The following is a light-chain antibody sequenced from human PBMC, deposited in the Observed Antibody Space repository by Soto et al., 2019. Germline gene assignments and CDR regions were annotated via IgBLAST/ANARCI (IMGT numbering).Light chain of an antibody. J-gene: IGLJ1*01. CDR2: EGS. CDR1: SSDVGSSNL. Sequence: QSALTQPASVSGSPGQSITISCTGTSSDVGSSNLVSWYQQHPGKAPKLMIYEGSKRPSGVSNRFSGSKSGNTAPLTMSGLQAEDEADYYCCSYAGSSTYVFGSGTKVTVL. CDR3: CSYAGSSTYV. V-gene: IGLV2-23*01.